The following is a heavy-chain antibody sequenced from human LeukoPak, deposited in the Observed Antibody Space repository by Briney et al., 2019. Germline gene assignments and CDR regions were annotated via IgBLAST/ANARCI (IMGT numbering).Heavy chain of an antibody. V-gene: IGHV3-30*02. CDR2: IRYDGSTN. J-gene: IGHJ4*02. D-gene: IGHD3-10*01. CDR1: GFTFRNYD. Sequence: PGGSLRLSCAAPGFTFRNYDMHWVRQPPGKGLEWVAFIRYDGSTNYYAESVKCRFTISRDNSKNTMYLQIDSLRVEDTAVYYCAKAIARGADYWGQGTLVTVSS. CDR3: AKAIARGADY.